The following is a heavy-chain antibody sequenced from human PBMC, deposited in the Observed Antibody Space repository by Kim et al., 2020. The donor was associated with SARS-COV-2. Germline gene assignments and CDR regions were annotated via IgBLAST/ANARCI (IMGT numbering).Heavy chain of an antibody. CDR3: AKDPTRDSPLLIYYSFVMDV. V-gene: IGHV3-23*01. Sequence: GGSLRLSCAASGFTFSTYAMTWVRQAPGKGLEWVSSISGSGASTYYADSVKGRFTISRDNSKNTLYLQMNSLRAEDTAVYYCAKDPTRDSPLLIYYSFVMDVWGQGTTVTVSS. J-gene: IGHJ6*02. CDR1: GFTFSTYA. CDR2: ISGSGAST. D-gene: IGHD2-15*01.